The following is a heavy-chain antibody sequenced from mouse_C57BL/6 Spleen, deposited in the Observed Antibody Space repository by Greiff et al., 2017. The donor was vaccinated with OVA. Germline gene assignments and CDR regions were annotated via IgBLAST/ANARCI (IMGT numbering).Heavy chain of an antibody. CDR1: GYAFSSYW. Sequence: QVQLQQSGAELVKPGASVKISCKASGYAFSSYWMNWVKQRPGKGLEWIGQIYPGDGDTTSNGKFKGKATLTADKSSSTAYMQLSSLTSEDSAVYFCARGGSSGSSGLADWGQGTLVTVSA. J-gene: IGHJ3*01. CDR3: ARGGSSGSSGLAD. V-gene: IGHV1-80*01. CDR2: IYPGDGDT. D-gene: IGHD3-2*02.